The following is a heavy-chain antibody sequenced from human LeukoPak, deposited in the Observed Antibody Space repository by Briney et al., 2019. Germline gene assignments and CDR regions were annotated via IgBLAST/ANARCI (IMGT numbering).Heavy chain of an antibody. Sequence: PGGSLRLSCAASGFTFSSYGMHWVRQASGKGLEWVAFIRYDGSNKYYADSVKGRFTISRDNSKNTLYLQMNSLRAEDTAVYYCARAPPRYSGSYYGVGYYYYYMDVWGKGTTVTASS. J-gene: IGHJ6*03. CDR3: ARAPPRYSGSYYGVGYYYYYMDV. V-gene: IGHV3-30*02. D-gene: IGHD1-26*01. CDR2: IRYDGSNK. CDR1: GFTFSSYG.